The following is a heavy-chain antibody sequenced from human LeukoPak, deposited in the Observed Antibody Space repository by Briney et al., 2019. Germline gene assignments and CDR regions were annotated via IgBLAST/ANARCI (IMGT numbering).Heavy chain of an antibody. Sequence: SVKASCKASGGTFSSYAISWVRQAPGQGLEWMGGIIPIFGTANYAQKFQGRVTITADESTSTAYMELSSLRSEDTAVYYCAREGEYQLLGVPKRENWFDPWGQGTLVTVSS. V-gene: IGHV1-69*13. J-gene: IGHJ5*02. CDR3: AREGEYQLLGVPKRENWFDP. D-gene: IGHD2-2*01. CDR1: GGTFSSYA. CDR2: IIPIFGTA.